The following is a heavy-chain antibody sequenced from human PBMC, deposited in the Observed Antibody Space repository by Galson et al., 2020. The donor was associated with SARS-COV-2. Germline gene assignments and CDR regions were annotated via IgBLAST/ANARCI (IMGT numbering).Heavy chain of an antibody. V-gene: IGHV3-30*04. CDR1: GFTFSSSA. Sequence: GGSLRLSCAASGFTFSSSAMHWVRQAPGKGLEWVAVISYDGSNKYYADSVKGRFTISRDNSKNTLYLQMNSLRAEDTAVYYCARAKSGYSTLEYWGQGTLVTISS. CDR2: ISYDGSNK. J-gene: IGHJ4*02. CDR3: ARAKSGYSTLEY. D-gene: IGHD5-18*01.